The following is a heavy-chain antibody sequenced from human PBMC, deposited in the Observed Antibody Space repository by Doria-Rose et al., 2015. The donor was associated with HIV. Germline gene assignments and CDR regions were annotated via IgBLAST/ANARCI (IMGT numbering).Heavy chain of an antibody. D-gene: IGHD6-13*01. CDR3: ARIKSSRWYHKYYFDF. CDR1: GVSLSNPGMG. J-gene: IGHJ4*02. V-gene: IGHV2-26*01. CDR2: IFSDDER. Sequence: SGPVLVKPTETLTLTCTVSGVSLSNPGMGVSWIRQPPGKALEWLANIFSDDERSYKTSLKSRLTIARGTSKSQVVLTMTDMYPVDTATYYCARIKSSRWYHKYYFDFWGQGTLVIVSA.